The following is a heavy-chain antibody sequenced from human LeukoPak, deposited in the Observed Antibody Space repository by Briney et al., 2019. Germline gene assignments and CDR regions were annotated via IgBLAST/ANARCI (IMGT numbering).Heavy chain of an antibody. CDR3: ALHTVIPGEELYAFDI. Sequence: GESLKISCKGSGYSFTSYWIGWVRQMPGKGLEWMGIIYPGDSDTRYSPSFQGQVTISADKSISTAYLQWSSLKASDTAMYYCALHTVIPGEELYAFDIWGQGTMVTVSS. D-gene: IGHD4-17*01. J-gene: IGHJ3*02. CDR1: GYSFTSYW. V-gene: IGHV5-51*01. CDR2: IYPGDSDT.